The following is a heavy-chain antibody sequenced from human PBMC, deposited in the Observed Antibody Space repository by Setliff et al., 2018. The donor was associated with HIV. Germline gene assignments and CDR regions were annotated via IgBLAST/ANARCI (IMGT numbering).Heavy chain of an antibody. CDR1: GYTFTSYY. Sequence: ASVKVSCKASGYTFTSYYMHWVRQAPGQGLEWMGIINPSGGSTSYAQKFQGGVTMTRDTSITTAYMELSSLISDDTAVYYCAREERYYDGKGALDYWGQGMLVTVSS. J-gene: IGHJ4*02. D-gene: IGHD3-22*01. V-gene: IGHV1-46*01. CDR3: AREERYYDGKGALDY. CDR2: INPSGGST.